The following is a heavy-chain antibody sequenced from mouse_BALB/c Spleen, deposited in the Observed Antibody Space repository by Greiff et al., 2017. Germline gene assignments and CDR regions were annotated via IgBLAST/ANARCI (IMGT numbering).Heavy chain of an antibody. CDR1: GFTFSSYG. J-gene: IGHJ3*01. D-gene: IGHD2-14*01. Sequence: EVHLVESGGGLVQPGGSLKLSCAASGFTFSSYGMSWVRQTPDKRLELVATINSNGGSTYYPDSVKGRFTISRDNAKNTLYLQMSSLKSEDTAMYYCARDYRYEAWFAYWGQGTLVTVSA. V-gene: IGHV5-6-3*01. CDR3: ARDYRYEAWFAY. CDR2: INSNGGST.